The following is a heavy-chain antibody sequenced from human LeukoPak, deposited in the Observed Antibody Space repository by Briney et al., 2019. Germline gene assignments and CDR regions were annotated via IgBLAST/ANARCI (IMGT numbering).Heavy chain of an antibody. Sequence: SVKVSCKASGFTFTSSAMQWVRQARGQRLEWIGWNVVGSGNTNYAQKFQERVTITRDMSTSTAYMELSSLRSEDTAVYYCAADSGRYFDWSPGGYYGMDVWGQGTTVTVSS. CDR3: AADSGRYFDWSPGGYYGMDV. V-gene: IGHV1-58*02. CDR1: GFTFTSSA. CDR2: NVVGSGNT. J-gene: IGHJ6*02. D-gene: IGHD3-9*01.